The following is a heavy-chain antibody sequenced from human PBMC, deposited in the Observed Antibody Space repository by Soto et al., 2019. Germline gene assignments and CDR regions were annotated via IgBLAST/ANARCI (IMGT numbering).Heavy chain of an antibody. CDR3: ASQLTGDYYYYGMDV. Sequence: QVQLVQSGAEVKKPGSSVKVSCKASGGTFSSYAISWVRQAPGQGLEWMGGIIPIFGTADYAQKFQGRVTITADEPTSTAYMELSSLRAEDTAVYYCASQLTGDYYYYGMDVWGQGTTVTVSS. V-gene: IGHV1-69*12. CDR1: GGTFSSYA. CDR2: IIPIFGTA. J-gene: IGHJ6*02. D-gene: IGHD7-27*01.